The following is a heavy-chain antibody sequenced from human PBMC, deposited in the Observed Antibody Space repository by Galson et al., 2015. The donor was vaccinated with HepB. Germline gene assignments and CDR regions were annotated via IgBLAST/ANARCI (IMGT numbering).Heavy chain of an antibody. J-gene: IGHJ4*02. D-gene: IGHD6-13*01. CDR2: INHSGST. V-gene: IGHV4-34*01. Sequence: ETLSLTCAVYGGSFSGYYWSWIRQPPGKGLEWIGEINHSGSTNYNPSLKSRVTISVDTSKNQFSLKLSSVTAADAAVYYCARDNIAAAGSLFDYWGQGTLVTVSS. CDR1: GGSFSGYY. CDR3: ARDNIAAAGSLFDY.